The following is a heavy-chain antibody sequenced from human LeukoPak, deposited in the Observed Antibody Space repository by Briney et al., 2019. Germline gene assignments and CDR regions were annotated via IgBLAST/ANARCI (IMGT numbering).Heavy chain of an antibody. J-gene: IGHJ5*02. CDR1: GGSISSSSYY. CDR3: AREFGDYGDYRGWFDP. Sequence: PSETLSLTCTVSGGSISSSSYYWGWIRQPPGKGLEWIGSIYYSGSTYYNPSLKSRVTISVDTSKNQFSLKLSSVTAADTAVYYCAREFGDYGDYRGWFDPWGQGTLVTVSS. V-gene: IGHV4-39*07. CDR2: IYYSGST. D-gene: IGHD4-17*01.